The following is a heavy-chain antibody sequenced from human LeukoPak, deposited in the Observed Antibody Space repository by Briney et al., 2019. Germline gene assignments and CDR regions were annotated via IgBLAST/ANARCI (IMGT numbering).Heavy chain of an antibody. V-gene: IGHV4-39*01. CDR1: GGSISSSSYY. Sequence: SETLSLTCTVSGGSISSSSYYWGWIRQPPGKGLEWIGSIYYSGSTYYNPSLKSRVTISVDTSKNQFSLKLSSVTAADTAVYYCARRKSAEYSSGWRPILVWFDPWGQGTLVTASS. J-gene: IGHJ5*02. D-gene: IGHD6-19*01. CDR3: ARRKSAEYSSGWRPILVWFDP. CDR2: IYYSGST.